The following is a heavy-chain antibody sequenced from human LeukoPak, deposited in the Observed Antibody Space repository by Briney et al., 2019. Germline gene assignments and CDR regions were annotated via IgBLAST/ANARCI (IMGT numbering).Heavy chain of an antibody. CDR3: ARGKHYYDSSGQGY. J-gene: IGHJ4*02. CDR1: GGSISSYY. D-gene: IGHD3-22*01. Sequence: PSETLSLTCTVSGGSISSYYWSWIRQPPGKGLEWIGYIYYSGSTNYNPSLKSRVTISVDTSKNQFSLRLSSVTAADTAVYYCARGKHYYDSSGQGYWGQGTLVTVSS. V-gene: IGHV4-59*01. CDR2: IYYSGST.